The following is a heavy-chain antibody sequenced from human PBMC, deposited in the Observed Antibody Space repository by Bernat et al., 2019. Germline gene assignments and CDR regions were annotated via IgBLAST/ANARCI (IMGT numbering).Heavy chain of an antibody. CDR2: IKSKTDGGTT. J-gene: IGHJ6*02. D-gene: IGHD3-16*01. CDR1: GFTFSNAW. Sequence: EVQLVESGGGLVKPGGSLRLSCAASGFTFSNAWMSWVRQAPGKGLEWVGRIKSKTDGGTTDYAAPVKGRFTISRDDSKNTLYLQMNSLKTDDTAVYYCTTPGVLGYYYGMDVWGQGTTVTVSS. CDR3: TTPGVLGYYYGMDV. V-gene: IGHV3-15*01.